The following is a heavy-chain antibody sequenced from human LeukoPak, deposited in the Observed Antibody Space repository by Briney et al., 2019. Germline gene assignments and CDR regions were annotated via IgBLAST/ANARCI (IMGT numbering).Heavy chain of an antibody. CDR1: GFTVSSNY. CDR2: IYSGGST. D-gene: IGHD6-13*01. V-gene: IGHV3-66*01. Sequence: GGSLRLSCAASGFTVSSNYMSWVRQAPGKGLEWVSVIYSGGSTYYADSAKGRFTISRDNSKNTLYLQMNSLRAEDTAVYYCARGLAAAGLYFDYWGQGTLVTVSS. J-gene: IGHJ4*02. CDR3: ARGLAAAGLYFDY.